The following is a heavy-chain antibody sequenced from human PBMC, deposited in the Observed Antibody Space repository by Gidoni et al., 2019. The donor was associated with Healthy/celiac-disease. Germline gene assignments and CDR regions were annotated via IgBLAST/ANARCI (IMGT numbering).Heavy chain of an antibody. V-gene: IGHV3-9*01. J-gene: IGHJ3*02. CDR3: AKSLTAEDAFDI. Sequence: EVQLVESGGGLVQPGRSLRLSCAASGFTFDDYAMHWVRQAPGKGLEWVSGISWNSGSIGYADSVKGRFTISRDNAKNSLYLQMNSLRAEDTALYYCAKSLTAEDAFDIWGQGTMVTVSS. CDR2: ISWNSGSI. CDR1: GFTFDDYA.